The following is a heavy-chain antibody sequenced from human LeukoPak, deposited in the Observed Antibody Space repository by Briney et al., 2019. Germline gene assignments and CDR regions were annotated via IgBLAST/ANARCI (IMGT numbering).Heavy chain of an antibody. V-gene: IGHV4-38-2*01. CDR2: IYHSGST. CDR1: GYSISSGYY. D-gene: IGHD6-19*01. J-gene: IGHJ4*02. Sequence: SETLSITCAVSGYSISSGYYWGWIRQPPGKGLEWIGSIYHSGSTYYNPSLKSRVTISVDTSKNQFSLKLSSVTAADTAVYYCARRYGSGWPTFDYWGQGTPVTVSS. CDR3: ARRYGSGWPTFDY.